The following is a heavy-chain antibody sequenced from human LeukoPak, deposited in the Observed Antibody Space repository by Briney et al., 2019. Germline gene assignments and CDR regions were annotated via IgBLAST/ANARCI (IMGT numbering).Heavy chain of an antibody. CDR1: GFTLSAYA. CDR2: ISTSGLTI. D-gene: IGHD2-15*01. J-gene: IGHJ3*02. V-gene: IGHV3-48*03. Sequence: PGGSLRLSCAASGFTLSAYAMNWVRQSPSTWLEGGAYISTSGLTINYADSLKGRFTIARDNAKSSMHLQMNNLKAEDTAVYYCARAGCSGGTCYKTNFDMWGQGTMVTVSS. CDR3: ARAGCSGGTCYKTNFDM.